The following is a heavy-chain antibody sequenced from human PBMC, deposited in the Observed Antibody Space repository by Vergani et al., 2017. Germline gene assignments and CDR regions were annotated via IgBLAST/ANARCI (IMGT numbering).Heavy chain of an antibody. CDR3: XRGRGYSFGYSDY. J-gene: IGHJ4*02. CDR2: IRNKAYGGTT. V-gene: IGHV3-49*04. D-gene: IGHD5-18*01. Sequence: EVQLVESGGGLVPPGRSLGLSCAASGFSFGDYAMTWVRQAPGKGLEWVAFIRNKAYGGTTEYAASVKGRFTISRDDSKGLAYLQLSGLKTEDTAVYFCXRGRGYSFGYSDYWGQGTLVTVSS. CDR1: GFSFGDYA.